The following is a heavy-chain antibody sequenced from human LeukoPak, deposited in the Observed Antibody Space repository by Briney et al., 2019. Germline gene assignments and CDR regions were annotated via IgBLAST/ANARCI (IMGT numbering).Heavy chain of an antibody. CDR2: ISSSSSYI. D-gene: IGHD3-3*01. V-gene: IGHV3-21*01. CDR1: GFTFSSYS. J-gene: IGHJ3*02. CDR3: ARDVRFFGVVYAFDI. Sequence: GGSLRLSCAASGFTFSSYSMNWVRQTPGKGLEWVSSISSSSSYIYYADSVKGRFTISRDNAKYSLYLQMNSLRAEDTAVYYCARDVRFFGVVYAFDIWGQGTMVTVSS.